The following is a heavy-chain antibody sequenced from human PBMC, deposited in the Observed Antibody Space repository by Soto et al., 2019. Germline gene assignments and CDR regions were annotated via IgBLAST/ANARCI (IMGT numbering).Heavy chain of an antibody. CDR1: GYTFTSYG. J-gene: IGHJ4*02. D-gene: IGHD6-13*01. V-gene: IGHV1-18*04. CDR3: AREAAAAGTFVFDY. CDR2: ISAYNGNT. Sequence: ASVKVSCKASGYTFTSYGISWVRQAPGQGLEWMGWISAYNGNTNYAQKLQGRVTMTTDTSTSTAYMELRSLRSDDTAVYYWAREAAAAGTFVFDYWGQGTLVTVSS.